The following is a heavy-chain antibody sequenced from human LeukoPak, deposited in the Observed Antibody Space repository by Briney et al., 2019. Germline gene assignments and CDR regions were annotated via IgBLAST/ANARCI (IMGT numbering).Heavy chain of an antibody. Sequence: TGGSLRLSCTASGFTFGDYAMHWVRHAPGKGLQWVSGISWSGGGIGYADSVKGRFTMSRDNAKNSLYLQMNSLRAEDTAVYYCARDRTPYYYDSSGYCWGQGTLVTVSS. D-gene: IGHD3-22*01. CDR3: ARDRTPYYYDSSGYC. CDR2: ISWSGGGI. CDR1: GFTFGDYA. J-gene: IGHJ4*02. V-gene: IGHV3-9*01.